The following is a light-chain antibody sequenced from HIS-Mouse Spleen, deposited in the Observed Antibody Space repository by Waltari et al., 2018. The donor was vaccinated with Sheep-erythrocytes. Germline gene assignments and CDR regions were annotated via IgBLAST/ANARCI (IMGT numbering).Light chain of an antibody. CDR3: CSYAGSYNHV. Sequence: QSALTQPRSVSGSPGQSVTISCTGTSSDVGGYTYVSWYQQHPGKAPKLMIYDVSKRPAGVPDRCSGSKSGNTASRTISGLQAEDEADYYCCSYAGSYNHVFATGTKVTVL. CDR1: SSDVGGYTY. CDR2: DVS. J-gene: IGLJ1*01. V-gene: IGLV2-11*01.